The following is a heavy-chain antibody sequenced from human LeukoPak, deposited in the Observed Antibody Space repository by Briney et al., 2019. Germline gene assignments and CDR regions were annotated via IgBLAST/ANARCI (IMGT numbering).Heavy chain of an antibody. V-gene: IGHV3-30*18. D-gene: IGHD3-16*02. CDR2: ISYDGSNK. CDR1: GFTFSTYG. Sequence: GGSLRLSCAASGFTFSTYGMHWVRQAPGKGLEWVAVISYDGSNKFYADSVKGRFTISRDNSKNTLYLQMNSLRPEDTAVYYCAKNGFTFGGLIDINFDYWGQGTLVTVSS. CDR3: AKNGFTFGGLIDINFDY. J-gene: IGHJ4*02.